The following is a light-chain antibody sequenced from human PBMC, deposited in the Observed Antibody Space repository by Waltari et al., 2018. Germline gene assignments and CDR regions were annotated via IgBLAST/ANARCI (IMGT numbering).Light chain of an antibody. CDR1: SSNFGAGYD. J-gene: IGLJ3*02. CDR2: GNT. Sequence: QSVLTQPPSVSGVPGQRVTISCTGSSSNFGAGYDVHWYQQLPGKVPKVLIYGNTNRPSGVPDRFSGSKSGTSASLAIAGLQAEDEADYYCQSFDTSLGGWVFGGGTKLTVL. CDR3: QSFDTSLGGWV. V-gene: IGLV1-40*01.